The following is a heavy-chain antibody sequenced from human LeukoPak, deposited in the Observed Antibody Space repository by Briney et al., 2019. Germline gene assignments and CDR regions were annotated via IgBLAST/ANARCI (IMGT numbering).Heavy chain of an antibody. CDR1: GFSFSSYG. CDR2: IQFGGSNI. D-gene: IGHD2/OR15-2a*01. Sequence: GGSLRLSCVASGFSFSSYGMNWVRQAPGKGLEWVAFIQFGGSNIFYGDSGKGRFTVSRDNLQKTLYLQMAGLRAADPAVYYCTKIVPLRFYDTNRQTYWGQGNLVTVSS. CDR3: TKIVPLRFYDTNRQTY. V-gene: IGHV3-30*02. J-gene: IGHJ4*02.